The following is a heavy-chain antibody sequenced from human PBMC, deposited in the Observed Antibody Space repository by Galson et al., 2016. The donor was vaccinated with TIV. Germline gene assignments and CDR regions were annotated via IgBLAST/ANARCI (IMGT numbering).Heavy chain of an antibody. CDR1: GFTFSDYY. J-gene: IGHJ3*01. Sequence: SLRLSCAASGFTFSDYYMTWIRQAPGQGLEWVASISGTGGYTYYAGSVQGRFTISRDNAKNSLYVQMDSLRAEDSAVYYCARDLGDTSTYLIGDCFLDALDLWGQGAMVTVSS. D-gene: IGHD2-21*02. CDR3: ARDLGDTSTYLIGDCFLDALDL. V-gene: IGHV3-11*06. CDR2: ISGTGGYT.